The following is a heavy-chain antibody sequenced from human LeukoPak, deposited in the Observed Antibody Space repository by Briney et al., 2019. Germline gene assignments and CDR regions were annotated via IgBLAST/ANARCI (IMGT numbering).Heavy chain of an antibody. CDR1: GGTFSNYA. CDR2: IIPSFGTA. V-gene: IGHV1-69*13. CDR3: ARDPRTSGYSYGLGY. Sequence: SVKVSCKASGGTFSNYAISWVRQAPGQGLDWMGGIIPSFGTANYSQKFQGRVTITADESTSTAYMELRSLRSEDTAIYYCARDPRTSGYSYGLGYWGQGTLVTVSS. D-gene: IGHD5-18*01. J-gene: IGHJ4*02.